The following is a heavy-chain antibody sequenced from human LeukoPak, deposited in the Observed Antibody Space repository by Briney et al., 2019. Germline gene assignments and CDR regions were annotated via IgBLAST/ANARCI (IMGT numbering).Heavy chain of an antibody. D-gene: IGHD2-8*01. J-gene: IGHJ3*02. V-gene: IGHV3-72*01. Sequence: GGSLRLSCAPSGFIFSHYILDWVPQAPRKGLEGVGRIRRGTTSYTTEYAASVKGRFIIARDDSKSALYLHMNSLKTEDTAVYHCTRDGGDSTNSAFDIWGQGAMVTVSS. CDR1: GFIFSHYI. CDR2: IRRGTTSYTT. CDR3: TRDGGDSTNSAFDI.